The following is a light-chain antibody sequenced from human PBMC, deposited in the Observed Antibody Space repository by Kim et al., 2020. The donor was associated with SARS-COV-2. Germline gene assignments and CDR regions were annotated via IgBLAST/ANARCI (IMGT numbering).Light chain of an antibody. CDR3: QQSYSTPLT. J-gene: IGKJ4*01. CDR2: AAS. Sequence: ASVGDRVTITCRASQGISSYLNWYQQKPGKAPKLLIYAASSLQSGVPSRFSGSGSGTDFTLTISSLQPEDFATYYCQQSYSTPLTFGGGTKVDIK. V-gene: IGKV1-39*01. CDR1: QGISSY.